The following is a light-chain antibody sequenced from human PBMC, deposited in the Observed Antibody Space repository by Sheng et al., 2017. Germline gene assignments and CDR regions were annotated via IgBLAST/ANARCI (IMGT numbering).Light chain of an antibody. V-gene: IGKV1-39*01. CDR2: AAS. CDR1: QSISSY. CDR3: QQSYSTLWT. J-gene: IGKJ1*01. Sequence: DIQMTQSPSSLSASVGDRVTITCRASQSISSYLNWYQQKPGKAPKLLIYAASSLQSGVPSRFSGSGSGTDFTLTISSLQPEDFATYYCQQSYSTLWTFGQGPR.